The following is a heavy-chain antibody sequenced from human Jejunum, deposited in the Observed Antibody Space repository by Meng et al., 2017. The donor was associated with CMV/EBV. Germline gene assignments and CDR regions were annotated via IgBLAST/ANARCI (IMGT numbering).Heavy chain of an antibody. D-gene: IGHD4-17*01. J-gene: IGHJ5*02. CDR1: GGSFSGYY. Sequence: QPQLCGARSVQPSGVLSLTGDVYGGSFSGYYWRWIRQPPGKGLEWIGEINHSGSTNYNTSLKSRVTISVDTSMNQFSLKMSSVTAADTAVYYCARGFVKYTVTRVGNWFDPWGQGTLVTVSS. V-gene: IGHV4-34*01. CDR3: ARGFVKYTVTRVGNWFDP. CDR2: INHSGST.